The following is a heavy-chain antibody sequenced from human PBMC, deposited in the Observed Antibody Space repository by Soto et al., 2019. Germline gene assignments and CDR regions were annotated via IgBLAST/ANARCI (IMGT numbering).Heavy chain of an antibody. Sequence: SETLSLTCTVSGGSISSYYWSWILQPPGKGLEWIGYIYYSGSTNYNPSLKSRVTISVDTSKNQFSLKRSSVPAADPAVYYCVMGGGVGAIFDYWGQGTQVTVSS. CDR2: IYYSGST. CDR3: VMGGGVGAIFDY. J-gene: IGHJ4*02. D-gene: IGHD1-26*01. CDR1: GGSISSYY. V-gene: IGHV4-59*08.